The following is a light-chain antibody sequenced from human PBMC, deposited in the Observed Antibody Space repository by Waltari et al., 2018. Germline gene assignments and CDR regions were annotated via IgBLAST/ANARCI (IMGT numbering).Light chain of an antibody. CDR1: QSISSW. CDR3: QQYNSYSFPYT. CDR2: DAS. V-gene: IGKV1-5*01. J-gene: IGKJ2*01. Sequence: DIQMTQSPSTPSASVVHRVTITCRASQSISSWLASYQQNPGKAPKLLIYDASSLESGVPSRFSGSGSGTEFTLTISSLQPDDFATYYCQQYNSYSFPYTFGQGTKLEIK.